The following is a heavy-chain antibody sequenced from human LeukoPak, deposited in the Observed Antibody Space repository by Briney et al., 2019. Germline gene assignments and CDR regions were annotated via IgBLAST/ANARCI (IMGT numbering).Heavy chain of an antibody. CDR3: ARDGTHYDTLTGYYPTPDFDY. V-gene: IGHV1-18*01. Sequence: GASVKVSCKASGYTFSSYGISWVRQAPGQGLEWLGWISAYNGNTNYAQKLPGRVTMTTDTSTSTAYMELRSLRSDDTAVYYCARDGTHYDTLTGYYPTPDFDYWGQGTLVTVSS. J-gene: IGHJ4*02. D-gene: IGHD3-9*01. CDR2: ISAYNGNT. CDR1: GYTFSSYG.